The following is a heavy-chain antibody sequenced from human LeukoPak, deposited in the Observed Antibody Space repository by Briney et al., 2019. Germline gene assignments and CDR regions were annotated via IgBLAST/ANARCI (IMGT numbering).Heavy chain of an antibody. D-gene: IGHD2/OR15-2a*01. CDR3: ARDGYFPRYDAFDI. Sequence: ASVKVSCKASGYTFTGYYMHWVRQTPGQGLEWMGWINPNSGGTNYAQKFQGRVTMTRDTSISTAYMELSRLRSDDTAVYYCARDGYFPRYDAFDIWGQGTMVTVSS. J-gene: IGHJ3*02. V-gene: IGHV1-2*02. CDR2: INPNSGGT. CDR1: GYTFTGYY.